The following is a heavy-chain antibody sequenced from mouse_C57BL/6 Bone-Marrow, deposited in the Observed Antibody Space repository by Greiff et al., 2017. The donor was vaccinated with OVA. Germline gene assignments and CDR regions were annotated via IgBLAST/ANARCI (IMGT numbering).Heavy chain of an antibody. V-gene: IGHV5-9-1*02. CDR3: TRDRPNPSLLRYWYFDV. Sequence: EVQVVESGEGLVKPGGSLKLSCAASGFTFSSYAMSWVRQTPEKRLEWVAYISSGGDYIYYADTVKGRFTISRDNARNTLYLQMSSLKSEDTAMYYCTRDRPNPSLLRYWYFDVWGTGTTVTVSS. CDR1: GFTFSSYA. D-gene: IGHD1-2*01. J-gene: IGHJ1*03. CDR2: ISSGGDYI.